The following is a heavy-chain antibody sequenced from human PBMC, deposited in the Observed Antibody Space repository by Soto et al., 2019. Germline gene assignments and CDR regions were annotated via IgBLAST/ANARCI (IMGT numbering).Heavy chain of an antibody. CDR2: IYYSGST. CDR1: GGSISSSSYY. Sequence: SETLSLTCTVSGGSISSSSYYWGWIRQPPGKGLGWIGSIYYSGSTHCNPSLKSRVTISVDTSKNQFSLKLSSVTAADTAVYYCSRHDYGDYVFDYWGQGTLVTGSS. D-gene: IGHD4-17*01. V-gene: IGHV4-39*01. J-gene: IGHJ4*02. CDR3: SRHDYGDYVFDY.